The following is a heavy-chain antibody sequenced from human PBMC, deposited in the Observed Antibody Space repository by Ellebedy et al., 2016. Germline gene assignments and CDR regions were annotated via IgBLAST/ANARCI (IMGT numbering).Heavy chain of an antibody. Sequence: SETLSLTXAVSSVPISRGNWWNWVRPPPGQGLEWLGEISHRGTTNYNPSLQSRITISLDTSKNQFSLNLCLVTAADTAVYYGARLEGFWGGYYNYYMDVWGQGTTVTVSS. J-gene: IGHJ6*03. CDR1: SVPISRGNW. V-gene: IGHV4-4*02. D-gene: IGHD3-3*01. CDR2: ISHRGTT. CDR3: ARLEGFWGGYYNYYMDV.